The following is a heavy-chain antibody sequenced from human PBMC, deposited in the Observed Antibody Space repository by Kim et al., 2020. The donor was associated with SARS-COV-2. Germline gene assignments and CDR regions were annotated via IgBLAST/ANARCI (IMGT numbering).Heavy chain of an antibody. V-gene: IGHV3-7*01. J-gene: IGHJ6*02. CDR2: IKQDGSEK. CDR1: GFTFSSYW. D-gene: IGHD5-18*01. Sequence: GGSLRLSCAASGFTFSSYWMSWVRQAPGKGLEWVANIKQDGSEKYYVDSVKGRFTISRDNAKNSLYLQMNSLRAEDTAVYYCSATAMGTPYYYYGMDVWGQGTTVTVSS. CDR3: SATAMGTPYYYYGMDV.